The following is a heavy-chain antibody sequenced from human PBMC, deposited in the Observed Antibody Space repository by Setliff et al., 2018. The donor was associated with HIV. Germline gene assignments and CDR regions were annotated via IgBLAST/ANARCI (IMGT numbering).Heavy chain of an antibody. CDR2: IEKDGSDK. V-gene: IGHV3-7*03. CDR3: ARGHYSGSSG. Sequence: GGSLRLSCAASGFSVATYWMNWVRQAPGKGLEWVANIEKDGSDKYYVDSVKGRFTISRDNAKNSLYLQMNSLRAEDTAVYYCARGHYSGSSGWGQGALVTVSS. CDR1: GFSVATYW. D-gene: IGHD6-6*01. J-gene: IGHJ4*02.